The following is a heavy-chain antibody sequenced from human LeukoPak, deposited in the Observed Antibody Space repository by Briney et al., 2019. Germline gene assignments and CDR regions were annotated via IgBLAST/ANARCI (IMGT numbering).Heavy chain of an antibody. CDR2: MNPKSGNT. CDR3: AREPITMVRGNWFDP. Sequence: ASVKVSCKASGYTFTRYDINWVRQATGQGLEWMGWMNPKSGNTGHAQKFQGRVTITTDESTSTAYMELSSLRSEDTAVYYCAREPITMVRGNWFDPWGQGTLVTVSS. D-gene: IGHD3-10*01. V-gene: IGHV1-8*03. CDR1: GYTFTRYD. J-gene: IGHJ5*02.